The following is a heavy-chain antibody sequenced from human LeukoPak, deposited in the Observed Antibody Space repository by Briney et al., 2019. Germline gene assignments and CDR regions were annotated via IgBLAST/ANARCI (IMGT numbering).Heavy chain of an antibody. CDR3: TRGGTTDQYFDY. V-gene: IGHV3-73*01. Sequence: GGSLRLSCAASGFRFSGYGINWVRQASGQGLEWVGRMRSKTNDYPTTYAASVRGRFTVSRDDSKNTAYLQMNSLKIEDTAVYYCTRGGTTDQYFDYWGQGTLVTVSS. CDR1: GFRFSGYG. J-gene: IGHJ4*02. CDR2: MRSKTNDYPT. D-gene: IGHD1-14*01.